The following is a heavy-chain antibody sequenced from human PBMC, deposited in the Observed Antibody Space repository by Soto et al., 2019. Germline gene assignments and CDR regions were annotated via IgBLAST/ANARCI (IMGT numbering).Heavy chain of an antibody. CDR2: IRSKAYGGTT. CDR1: GFTFGDYA. D-gene: IGHD3-16*01. CDR3: TRAYDYILYDY. Sequence: PGGSLRLSCTASGFTFGDYAMSWFRQAPGKGLEWVGFIRSKAYGGTTEYAASVKGRFTISRDDSKSIAYLQMNSLKTEDTAVYYCTRAYDYILYDYWGQGTLVTVSS. V-gene: IGHV3-49*03. J-gene: IGHJ4*02.